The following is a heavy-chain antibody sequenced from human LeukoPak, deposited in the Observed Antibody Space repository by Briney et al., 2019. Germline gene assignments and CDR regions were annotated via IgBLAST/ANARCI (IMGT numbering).Heavy chain of an antibody. Sequence: GGSLRLSCAATGFTFSNYAMRWVRQAPGKGLEWVSAITDSGDRTNYADSVKGRFTISRDNSKNTLYLQMNSLRVEDTAVYYCAKEAAVSGTLDYWGQGTLVTVS. V-gene: IGHV3-23*01. CDR3: AKEAAVSGTLDY. CDR2: ITDSGDRT. CDR1: GFTFSNYA. J-gene: IGHJ4*02. D-gene: IGHD6-19*01.